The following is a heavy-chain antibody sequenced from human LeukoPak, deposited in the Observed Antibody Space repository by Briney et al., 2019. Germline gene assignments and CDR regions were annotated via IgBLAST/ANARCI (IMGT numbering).Heavy chain of an antibody. CDR2: INSDGSST. V-gene: IGHV3-74*01. CDR3: ARDLYGGKGDY. CDR1: GFTFSSYW. D-gene: IGHD4-23*01. J-gene: IGHJ4*02. Sequence: PGGSLRLSCAASGFTFSSYWMHWVRQAPGKGLVWVSRINSDGSSTNYADPVKGRFTISRDNGKNTVYLQMDSLRADDTAVYYCARDLYGGKGDYWGQGTLVTVSS.